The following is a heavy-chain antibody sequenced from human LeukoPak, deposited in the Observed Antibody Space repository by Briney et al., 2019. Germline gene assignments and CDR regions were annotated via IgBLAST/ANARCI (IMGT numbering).Heavy chain of an antibody. D-gene: IGHD3-22*01. V-gene: IGHV3-48*03. CDR3: ARGGGAYYYDSSGQD. CDR2: ISSSGSTI. J-gene: IGHJ4*02. CDR1: GFTFSSYE. Sequence: PGGSLRLSCAASGFTFSSYEMNWVRQAPGKGLEWVSYISSSGSTIYYADSVKGRFTISRDNAKNSLYLQMNSLRAEDTAVYYCARGGGAYYYDSSGQDWGQGTLVTVSS.